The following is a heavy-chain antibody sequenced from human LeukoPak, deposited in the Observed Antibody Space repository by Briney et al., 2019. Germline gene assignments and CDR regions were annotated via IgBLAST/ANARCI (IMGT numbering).Heavy chain of an antibody. Sequence: GGSLILSCAASGFTFSSYAMHWVRQAPGKGLEWVAVLSYDGGIKYYADSVKGRFTFSRDNSKNTLSLQMNSLRAEDTALYYCARSRYCSGGTCHSNYYYYYMDVWGKGTSVTVSS. D-gene: IGHD2-15*01. CDR2: LSYDGGIK. CDR3: ARSRYCSGGTCHSNYYYYYMDV. CDR1: GFTFSSYA. J-gene: IGHJ6*03. V-gene: IGHV3-30*04.